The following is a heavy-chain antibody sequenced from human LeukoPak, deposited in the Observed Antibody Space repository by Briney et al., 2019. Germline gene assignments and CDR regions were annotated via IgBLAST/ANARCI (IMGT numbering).Heavy chain of an antibody. CDR3: TTGNYYDNSGEN. Sequence: GGPVRLFCAASGFTFSHAWMSWVRQAPGKGLEWVGRIKTKTDGETTDYAAPVKGRFTISRDDSKNTLFLQMNSLKTEDTAVYYCTTGNYYDNSGENWGQGTLVTVSS. D-gene: IGHD3-22*01. J-gene: IGHJ4*02. V-gene: IGHV3-15*01. CDR2: IKTKTDGETT. CDR1: GFTFSHAW.